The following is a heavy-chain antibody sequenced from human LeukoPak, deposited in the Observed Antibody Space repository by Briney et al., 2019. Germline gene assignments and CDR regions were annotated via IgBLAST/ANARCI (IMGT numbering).Heavy chain of an antibody. CDR1: GGSISSYY. V-gene: IGHV4-59*12. D-gene: IGHD1-26*01. CDR3: ARDSGSYYRSFDY. Sequence: SETLSLTCTVSGGSISSYYWSWIRQPPGKGLEWIGYIYYSGSTYYNPSLKSRVTISVDTSKNQFSLKLSSVTAADTAVYYCARDSGSYYRSFDYWGQGTLVTVSS. CDR2: IYYSGST. J-gene: IGHJ4*02.